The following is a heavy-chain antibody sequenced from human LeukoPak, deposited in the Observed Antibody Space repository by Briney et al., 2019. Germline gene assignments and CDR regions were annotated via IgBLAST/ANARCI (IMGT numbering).Heavy chain of an antibody. V-gene: IGHV3-30*18. J-gene: IGHJ4*02. CDR2: ISYDGSNK. Sequence: GRSLRLSCAASGFTFSSYGMHWVRQAPGKGLEWVAVISYDGSNKYYADSVKGRFTISRDDSKNTLYLQMNSLRAEDTAVYYCAKDRRGVYSSSWYESFWGQGTLVTVSS. CDR1: GFTFSSYG. D-gene: IGHD6-13*01. CDR3: AKDRRGVYSSSWYESF.